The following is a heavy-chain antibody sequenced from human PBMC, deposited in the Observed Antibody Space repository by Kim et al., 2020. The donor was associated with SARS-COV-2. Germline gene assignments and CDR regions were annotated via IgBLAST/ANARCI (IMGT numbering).Heavy chain of an antibody. CDR2: IYYSGST. J-gene: IGHJ4*02. CDR1: GGSISSSSYY. D-gene: IGHD4-17*01. Sequence: SETLSLTCTVSGGSISSSSYYWGWIRQPPGKGLEWIGSIYYSGSTYYNPSLKSRVTISVDTSKNQFSLKLSSVTAADTAVYYCARPDYSPNGYYFDYWGQGTLVTVSS. CDR3: ARPDYSPNGYYFDY. V-gene: IGHV4-39*01.